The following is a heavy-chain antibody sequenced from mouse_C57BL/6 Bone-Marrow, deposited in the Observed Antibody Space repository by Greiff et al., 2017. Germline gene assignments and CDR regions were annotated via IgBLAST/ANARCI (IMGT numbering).Heavy chain of an antibody. Sequence: QVTLKESGPGILQSSQTLSLTCSFSGFSLSTSGMGVSWIRQPSGKGLEWLAHIYWDDDKRYNPSLKSRLTISKDTSRNQVFLKSTSVDTADTATYYCARSYYSNYDWYFDVWGTGTTVTVSS. CDR3: ARSYYSNYDWYFDV. CDR1: GFSLSTSGMG. V-gene: IGHV8-12*01. CDR2: IYWDDDK. J-gene: IGHJ1*03. D-gene: IGHD2-5*01.